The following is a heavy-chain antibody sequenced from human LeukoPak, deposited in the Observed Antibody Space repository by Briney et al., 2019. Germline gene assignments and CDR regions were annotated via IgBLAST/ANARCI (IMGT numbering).Heavy chain of an antibody. CDR3: AKTPGAINYYFDY. D-gene: IGHD2-2*01. J-gene: IGHJ4*02. Sequence: GRSLRLSCAASGFTFSSYGMRWVRQAPGKXXXXXAVISYDGSNKYYADSVKGRFTISRDNSKNTLYLQMNSLRGEDTAVYYCAKTPGAINYYFDYWGQGTLVTVSS. V-gene: IGHV3-30*18. CDR2: ISYDGSNK. CDR1: GFTFSSYG.